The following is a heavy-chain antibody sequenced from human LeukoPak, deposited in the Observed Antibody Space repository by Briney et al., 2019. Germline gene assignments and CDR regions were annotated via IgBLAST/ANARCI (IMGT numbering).Heavy chain of an antibody. D-gene: IGHD3-10*01. CDR3: ARFSQDTMVPDY. J-gene: IGHJ4*02. CDR2: ISAYNGNT. CDR1: GYTFTSYY. Sequence: ASVKVSCKASGYTFTSYYMHWVRQAPGQGLEWMGWISAYNGNTNYAQKLQGRVTMTTDTSTSTAYMELRSLRSDDTAVYYCARFSQDTMVPDYWGQGTLVTVSS. V-gene: IGHV1-18*04.